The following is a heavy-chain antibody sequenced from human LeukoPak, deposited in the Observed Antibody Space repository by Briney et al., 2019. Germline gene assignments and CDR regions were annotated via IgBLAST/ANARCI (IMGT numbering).Heavy chain of an antibody. V-gene: IGHV1-69*04. CDR2: IIPILGIA. J-gene: IGHJ3*02. CDR3: ASSSPSSGIAAARDAFDI. CDR1: AGTFSSYA. Sequence: SVKVSCKASAGTFSSYAISWVRQAPGQGLEWMGRIIPILGIANYAQKFQGRVTITADKSTSTAYMELSSLRSEDTAVYYCASSSPSSGIAAARDAFDIWGQGTMVTVSS. D-gene: IGHD6-13*01.